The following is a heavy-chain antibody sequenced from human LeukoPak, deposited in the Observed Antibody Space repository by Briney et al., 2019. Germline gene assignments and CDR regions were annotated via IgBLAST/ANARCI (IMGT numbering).Heavy chain of an antibody. CDR2: IYYSGST. J-gene: IGHJ4*02. CDR1: GGSISSGDYY. D-gene: IGHD6-13*01. V-gene: IGHV4-30-4*08. CDR3: AREGEIAAAGTFRH. Sequence: SETLSLTCTVSGGSISSGDYYWSWIRQPPGKVLEWIGYIYYSGSTYYNPSLKSRVTISVDTSKNQFSLKLSSVTAADTAVYYCAREGEIAAAGTFRHWGQGTLVTVSS.